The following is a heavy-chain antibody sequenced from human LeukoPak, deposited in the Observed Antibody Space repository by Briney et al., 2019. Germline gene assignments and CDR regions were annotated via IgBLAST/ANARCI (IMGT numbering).Heavy chain of an antibody. Sequence: ASVKVSCKASGFTFTGYYIHWVRQAPGQGLEWMGYINPHSGGTNSPQKFQGRVTMTTDTSISAAYMELSSLISDDTAMYYCVREGNELLSKNFDYWGQGPWSPSPQ. CDR3: VREGNELLSKNFDY. CDR2: INPHSGGT. V-gene: IGHV1-2*02. J-gene: IGHJ4*02. D-gene: IGHD2-21*02. CDR1: GFTFTGYY.